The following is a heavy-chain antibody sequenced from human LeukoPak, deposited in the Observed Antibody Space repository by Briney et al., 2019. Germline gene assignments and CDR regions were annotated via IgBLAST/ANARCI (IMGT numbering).Heavy chain of an antibody. V-gene: IGHV3-7*01. CDR2: IKQGGSEK. Sequence: GGSLRLSCAASGFTFSSYWMSWVRQAPGKGLEWVANIKQGGSEKYYVDSVKGRFTISRDNAKNSLYLQMNSLRAEDTAVYYCARQQWVVPAAPFDPWGQGTLVTVSS. D-gene: IGHD2-2*01. CDR3: ARQQWVVPAAPFDP. CDR1: GFTFSSYW. J-gene: IGHJ5*02.